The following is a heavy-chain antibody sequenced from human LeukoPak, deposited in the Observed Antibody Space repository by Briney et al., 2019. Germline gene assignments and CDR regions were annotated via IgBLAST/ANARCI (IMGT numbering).Heavy chain of an antibody. D-gene: IGHD2-2*01. J-gene: IGHJ5*02. CDR1: GGSISSYY. Sequence: SETLSLTCTVSGGSISSYYWSWIRQPPGKGLEWIGYIYYSGSTNYNPSLKSRVTISVDTSKNQFSLKLSSVTAADTAVYYCARVIVVVPAASYWFDPWGQGTLVTVSS. CDR2: IYYSGST. CDR3: ARVIVVVPAASYWFDP. V-gene: IGHV4-59*01.